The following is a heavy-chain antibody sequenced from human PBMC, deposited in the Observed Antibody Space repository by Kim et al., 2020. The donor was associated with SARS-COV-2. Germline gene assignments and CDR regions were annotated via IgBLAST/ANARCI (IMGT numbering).Heavy chain of an antibody. CDR1: GYTFTSYD. V-gene: IGHV1-8*01. CDR3: ARGSSPARSYYGMDV. D-gene: IGHD2-2*01. J-gene: IGHJ6*02. Sequence: ASVKVSCKASGYTFTSYDINWVRQATGQGLEWMGWMNPNSGNTGYAQKFQGRVTMTRNTSISTACMELSSLRSEDTAVYYCARGSSPARSYYGMDVWGQGTTVTVSS. CDR2: MNPNSGNT.